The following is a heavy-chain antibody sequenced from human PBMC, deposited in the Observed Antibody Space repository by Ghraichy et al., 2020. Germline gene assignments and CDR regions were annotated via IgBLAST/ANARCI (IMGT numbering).Heavy chain of an antibody. CDR3: ARVPTMFGVAPWVMDI. V-gene: IGHV4-59*01. CDR1: GASISGFY. D-gene: IGHD3-3*01. Sequence: SETLSLTCTVSGASISGFYWSWIRQPPGRGLEWIGHIYYSGTTNYSPSLKSRLTLSVDRSQNLVSLRLSSMTSADTAVYYCARVPTMFGVAPWVMDIWGQGTTVTVS. J-gene: IGHJ6*02. CDR2: IYYSGTT.